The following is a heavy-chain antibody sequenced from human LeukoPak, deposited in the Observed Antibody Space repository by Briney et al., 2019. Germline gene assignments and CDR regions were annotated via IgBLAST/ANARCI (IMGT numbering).Heavy chain of an antibody. Sequence: SETLSLTCTVSGGSLSSYYWSWIRQPAGKGLEWIGRIYTSGSTNYNPSLKSRVTMSVDTSKNQFSLKLSSVTAADTAVYYCAREHSSGWTTNWFDPWGQGTLVTVSS. D-gene: IGHD6-19*01. J-gene: IGHJ5*02. CDR3: AREHSSGWTTNWFDP. V-gene: IGHV4-4*07. CDR2: IYTSGST. CDR1: GGSLSSYY.